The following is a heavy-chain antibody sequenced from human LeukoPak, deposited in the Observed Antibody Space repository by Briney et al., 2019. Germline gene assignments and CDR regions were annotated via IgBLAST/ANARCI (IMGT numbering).Heavy chain of an antibody. Sequence: GGSLRLSCAVSGFTFSAASIHWVRQASGKGLEWVGRIRSKAHTFATAYAASVKGRFTISRDDSKNTAYLQMNSLKIEDTAVYYCGRLHYYDSSRPGDYWGQGTLVTVSS. V-gene: IGHV3-73*01. J-gene: IGHJ4*02. CDR3: GRLHYYDSSRPGDY. D-gene: IGHD3-22*01. CDR2: IRSKAHTFAT. CDR1: GFTFSAAS.